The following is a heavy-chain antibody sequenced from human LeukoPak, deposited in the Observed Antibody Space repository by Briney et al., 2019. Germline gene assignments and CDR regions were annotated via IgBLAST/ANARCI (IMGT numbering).Heavy chain of an antibody. CDR3: ARQLGNYYRAFDF. D-gene: IGHD1-26*01. CDR2: INPASAGA. CDR1: GYTFTNYY. V-gene: IGHV1-2*02. J-gene: IGHJ4*02. Sequence: ASVKVSCTPSGYTFTNYYIHWVRQAPGQGPGWVGWINPASAGAAFAPELQGRDSMTWDSSITTAFMDLTSLRSNDTAIYYCARQLGNYYRAFDFWGQGTLVTVSS.